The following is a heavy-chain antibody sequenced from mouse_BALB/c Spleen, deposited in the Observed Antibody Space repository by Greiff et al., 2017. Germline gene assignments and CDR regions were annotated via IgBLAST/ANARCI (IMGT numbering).Heavy chain of an antibody. CDR3: ARGDYRYDGFAY. V-gene: IGHV1-69*02. CDR2: IDPSDSET. Sequence: QVQLQQPGAELVKPGAPVKLSCKASGYTFTSYWMNWVKQRPGRGLEWIGRIDPSDSETHYNQKFKDKATLTVDKSSSTAYIQLSSLTSEDSAVYYCARGDYRYDGFAYWGQGTLVTVSA. D-gene: IGHD2-14*01. CDR1: GYTFTSYW. J-gene: IGHJ3*01.